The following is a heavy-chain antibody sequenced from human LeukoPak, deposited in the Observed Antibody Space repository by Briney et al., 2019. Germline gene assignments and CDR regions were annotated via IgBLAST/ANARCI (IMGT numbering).Heavy chain of an antibody. Sequence: SETLSLTCTVSGASISTYYWSWIRQPPGKGLEWLGYIYSSGSTYYNPSLKSRVTISVDTSKKQFSLKLSSVTAADTAVYYCAREGTTHAGVDQWGQGTLVTVSS. V-gene: IGHV4-59*01. CDR1: GASISTYY. D-gene: IGHD1-14*01. CDR2: IYSSGST. J-gene: IGHJ4*02. CDR3: AREGTTHAGVDQ.